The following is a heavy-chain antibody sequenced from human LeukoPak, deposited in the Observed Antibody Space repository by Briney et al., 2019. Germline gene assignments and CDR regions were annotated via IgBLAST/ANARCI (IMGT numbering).Heavy chain of an antibody. J-gene: IGHJ4*02. CDR3: AREARYCSSSSCDYFDY. V-gene: IGHV3-21*01. CDR2: ISSNGAYI. D-gene: IGHD2-15*01. CDR1: GFTFSAYT. Sequence: GGSLRLSCAASGFTFSAYTIAWVRQAPGKGLEWVSSISSNGAYIYYADSVRGRFTISRDNAKNSLYLHVNSLRAEDTAVYYCAREARYCSSSSCDYFDYWGQGTLVTVSS.